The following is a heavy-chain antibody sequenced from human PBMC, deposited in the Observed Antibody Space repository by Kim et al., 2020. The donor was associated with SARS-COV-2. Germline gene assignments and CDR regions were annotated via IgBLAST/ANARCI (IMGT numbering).Heavy chain of an antibody. J-gene: IGHJ5*02. Sequence: AQKFQGRVTITADESTSTAYMELSSLRSEDTAVYYCAREGGFGELSWFDPWGQGTLVTVSS. CDR3: AREGGFGELSWFDP. D-gene: IGHD3-10*01. V-gene: IGHV1-69*01.